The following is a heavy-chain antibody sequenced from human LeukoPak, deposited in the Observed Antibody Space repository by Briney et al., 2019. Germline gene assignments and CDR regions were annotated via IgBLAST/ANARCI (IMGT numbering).Heavy chain of an antibody. CDR2: INTDGSRT. CDR3: AREAQVGGALQS. Sequence: PGRSLRLSCAASGFTFSAYWMHWVRQAPGKGLVWVSRINTDGSRTTYADSVQGRFTISRDTAKNTLFLQMNSLRAEDTAVYYCAREAQVGGALQSWGQGTLVTVSS. D-gene: IGHD1-26*01. CDR1: GFTFSAYW. V-gene: IGHV3-74*01. J-gene: IGHJ5*02.